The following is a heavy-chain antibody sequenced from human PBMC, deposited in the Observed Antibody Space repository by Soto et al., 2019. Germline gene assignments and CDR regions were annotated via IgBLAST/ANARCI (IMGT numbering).Heavy chain of an antibody. CDR2: NSTYNGNT. V-gene: IGHV1-18*01. Sequence: QVQLVQSGAAVKKPGASVKVSCKASGYTFITYGVSWFRQAPGQWLDWLGWNSTYNGNTRYAERLQGRVTMTTDTTTNTDYMELRNLRSDDTAVYYCARGPTDYYDNSANYFLDYWGQGPLVTVSS. D-gene: IGHD3-22*01. CDR1: GYTFITYG. CDR3: ARGPTDYYDNSANYFLDY. J-gene: IGHJ4*02.